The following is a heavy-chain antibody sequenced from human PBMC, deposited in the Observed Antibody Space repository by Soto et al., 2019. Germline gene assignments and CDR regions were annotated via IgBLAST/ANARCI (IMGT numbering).Heavy chain of an antibody. CDR2: ISTSGGT. V-gene: IGHV3-23*01. D-gene: IGHD3-10*01. J-gene: IGHJ4*02. Sequence: GGALRLSCAASGFTFSDYAMTWVRQAPGKGLECVSAISTSGGTYYADSVKGRFTISRDKSKNTLYLQMNSLRAEDTAIYYCARDYLRASDHWGQGTLVTVSS. CDR3: ARDYLRASDH. CDR1: GFTFSDYA.